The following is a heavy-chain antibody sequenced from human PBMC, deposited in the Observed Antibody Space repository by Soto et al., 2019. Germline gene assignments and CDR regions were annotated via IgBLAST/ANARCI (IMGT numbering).Heavy chain of an antibody. D-gene: IGHD6-19*01. CDR3: AKDSVAVAGILTPNLDY. V-gene: IGHV3-30*18. J-gene: IGHJ4*02. CDR1: GFTFSSYG. Sequence: GGSLRLSCAASGFTFSSYGMHWVRQAPGKGLEWVAVISYDGSNKYYADSVKGRFTISRDNSKNTLYLQMNSLRAEDTAVYYCAKDSVAVAGILTPNLDYWGQGTLVTVSS. CDR2: ISYDGSNK.